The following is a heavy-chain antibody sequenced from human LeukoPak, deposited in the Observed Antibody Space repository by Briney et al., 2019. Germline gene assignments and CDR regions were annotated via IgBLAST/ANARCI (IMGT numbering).Heavy chain of an antibody. D-gene: IGHD2-2*01. V-gene: IGHV4-34*01. Sequence: SETLSLTCAVYGGSFSGYYWSWIRQPPGKGLEWIGEINHSGSTNYNPSPKSRVTISVDTSKNQFSLKLSSVTAADTAVYYCARESLGYCSSTSCPFDYWGQGTLVTVSS. J-gene: IGHJ4*02. CDR1: GGSFSGYY. CDR2: INHSGST. CDR3: ARESLGYCSSTSCPFDY.